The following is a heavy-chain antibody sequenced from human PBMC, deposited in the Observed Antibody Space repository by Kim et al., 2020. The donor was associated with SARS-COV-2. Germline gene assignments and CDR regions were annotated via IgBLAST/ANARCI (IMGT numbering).Heavy chain of an antibody. V-gene: IGHV4-39*01. Sequence: SETLSLTCTVSGGSISTNHYWGWIRQFPGKGLEWIGSVYYNGATYYSPSLKSRVIISVDTSRNQFSLKLTSVTAEDTAVYYCARPMGSFGEYF. CDR3: ARPMGSFGEYF. D-gene: IGHD1-26*01. J-gene: IGHJ1*01. CDR2: VYYNGAT. CDR1: GGSISTNHY.